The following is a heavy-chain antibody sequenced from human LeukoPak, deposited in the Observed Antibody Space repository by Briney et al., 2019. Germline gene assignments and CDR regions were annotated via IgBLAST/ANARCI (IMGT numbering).Heavy chain of an antibody. CDR1: GYSISSGYY. CDR3: GTPRGYSYGYVPYYFDY. CDR2: IYHSGST. D-gene: IGHD5-18*01. Sequence: SETLSLTCTVSGYSISSGYYWGWIRQPPGKGLEWIGSIYHSGSTYYNPSLKSRVTISVDTSKNQFSLKLSSVTAADTAVYYCGTPRGYSYGYVPYYFDYWAQGTLVTVSS. V-gene: IGHV4-38-2*02. J-gene: IGHJ4*02.